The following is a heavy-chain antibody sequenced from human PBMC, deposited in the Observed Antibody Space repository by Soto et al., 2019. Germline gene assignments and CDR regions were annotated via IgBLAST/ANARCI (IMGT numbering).Heavy chain of an antibody. CDR3: ARDYGGWSFDY. V-gene: IGHV1-46*01. CDR1: GYTFTSYY. J-gene: IGHJ4*02. Sequence: ASVKVSCKASGYTFTSYYMHWVRQAPGQGLEWMGIINPSGGSTSYAQKFQGRVTITADESTSTAYMELSSLRSEDTAVYYCARDYGGWSFDYWGQGTLVTVSS. CDR2: INPSGGST. D-gene: IGHD4-17*01.